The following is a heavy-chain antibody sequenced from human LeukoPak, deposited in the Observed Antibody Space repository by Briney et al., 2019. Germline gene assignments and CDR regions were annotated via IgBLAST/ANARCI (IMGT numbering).Heavy chain of an antibody. D-gene: IGHD5-12*01. CDR1: GGSISSSSYY. CDR3: AREGYSGYVWFDAFDI. Sequence: SETLSLTCTVSGGSISSSSYYWGWIRQPPGKGLEWIGSIYYSGSTYYNPSLKSRVTISVDTSKNQFSLKLSSVTAADTAVYYCAREGYSGYVWFDAFDIWGQGTMVTVSS. CDR2: IYYSGST. V-gene: IGHV4-39*07. J-gene: IGHJ3*02.